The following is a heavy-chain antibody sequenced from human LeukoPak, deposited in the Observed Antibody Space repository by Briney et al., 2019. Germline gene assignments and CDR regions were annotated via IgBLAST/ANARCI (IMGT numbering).Heavy chain of an antibody. D-gene: IGHD6-13*01. Sequence: SETLSLTCTVSGGSISSYYWSWIRQPPGKGLEWIGYIYYSGSTNYNPSLKSRVTISVDTSKNQFSLKLSSVTATDTAVYYCARIAAAGHFDYWGQGTLGTVSS. V-gene: IGHV4-59*01. CDR3: ARIAAAGHFDY. J-gene: IGHJ4*02. CDR1: GGSISSYY. CDR2: IYYSGST.